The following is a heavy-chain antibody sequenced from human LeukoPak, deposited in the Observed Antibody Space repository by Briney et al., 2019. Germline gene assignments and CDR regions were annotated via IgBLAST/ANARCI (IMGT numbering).Heavy chain of an antibody. V-gene: IGHV3-30*18. D-gene: IGHD3-10*01. CDR3: AKVTGLLWFGESLFDY. Sequence: GGSLRLSCVASGFTFTSYGMHWVRQAPGKGLEWVALISDDGSNKHYVDSVKGRFTISRDNSKNTLYLQMNSLRAEDTAVYYCAKVTGLLWFGESLFDYWGQGTLVPVSS. CDR1: GFTFTSYG. CDR2: ISDDGSNK. J-gene: IGHJ4*02.